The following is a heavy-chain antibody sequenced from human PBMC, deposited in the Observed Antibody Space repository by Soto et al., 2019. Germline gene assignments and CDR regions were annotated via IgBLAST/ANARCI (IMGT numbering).Heavy chain of an antibody. J-gene: IGHJ4*02. CDR2: ISGSGGST. CDR1: GFTFSIYA. CDR3: AKDRVGYDILTGYLDY. V-gene: IGHV3-23*01. Sequence: PGGSLRLACAASGFTFSIYAMSWGRQAPGEGLEWVSAISGSGGSTYYADSVKGRFTISRDNSKNTLYLQMNSLRAEDTAVYYCAKDRVGYDILTGYLDYWGQGTLVTVSS. D-gene: IGHD3-9*01.